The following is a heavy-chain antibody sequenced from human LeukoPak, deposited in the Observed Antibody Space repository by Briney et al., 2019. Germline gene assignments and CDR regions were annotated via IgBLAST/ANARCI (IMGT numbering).Heavy chain of an antibody. Sequence: GRSLRLSCAASGFTFSSYGMHWVRQAPGKGLEWVAVISYDGSNKYYADSVKGRFTISRDNSKNTLYLQMNSLRAEDTAVYYCARHDWFDPWGQGTLVTVSS. V-gene: IGHV3-30*03. D-gene: IGHD3-3*01. J-gene: IGHJ5*02. CDR1: GFTFSSYG. CDR3: ARHDWFDP. CDR2: ISYDGSNK.